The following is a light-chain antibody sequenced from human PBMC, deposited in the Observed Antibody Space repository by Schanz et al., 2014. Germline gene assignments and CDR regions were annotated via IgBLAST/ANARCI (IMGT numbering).Light chain of an antibody. J-gene: IGLJ3*02. CDR1: SSDVGAYNF. V-gene: IGLV2-14*01. Sequence: QSALTQPASVSGSPGQSITISCTGTSSDVGAYNFVSWYQQYPGKAPKLMIYDVSHRPSGVSNRFSGSKSGNTASLTVSGLQAEDEADYYCSSYGGSNNLVFGGGTKLTVL. CDR2: DVS. CDR3: SSYGGSNNLV.